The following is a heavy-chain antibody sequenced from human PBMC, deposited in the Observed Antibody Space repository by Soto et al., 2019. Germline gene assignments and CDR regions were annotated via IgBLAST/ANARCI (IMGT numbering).Heavy chain of an antibody. J-gene: IGHJ6*02. CDR3: AAILVMDV. V-gene: IGHV3-7*05. Sequence: EVQLVESGGGLVQPGGALRLSCAVSGFTFSNCWMSWVRQAPGKGLEWVANIKKDGSEKYYVDSVKGRFIFSRDNGNKSLYLQMNVLRVEYTAAYYCAAILVMDVWGQGTTVTVSS. D-gene: IGHD3-3*02. CDR2: IKKDGSEK. CDR1: GFTFSNCW.